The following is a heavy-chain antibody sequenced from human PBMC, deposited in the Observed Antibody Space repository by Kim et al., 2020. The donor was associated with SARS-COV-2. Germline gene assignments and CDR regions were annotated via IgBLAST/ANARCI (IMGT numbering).Heavy chain of an antibody. D-gene: IGHD6-19*01. CDR3: ATDSTVADELPFDY. CDR1: GYTFTSYA. V-gene: IGHV1-18*01. CDR2: ISAYSGNT. J-gene: IGHJ4*02. Sequence: ASVKVSCKASGYTFTSYAISWVRQAPGQGLEWMGWISAYSGNTNYAKKLQGRVTMTTDTSTSTAYMELTSLRSDDTAVYYCATDSTVADELPFDYWGQGTLVTVSS.